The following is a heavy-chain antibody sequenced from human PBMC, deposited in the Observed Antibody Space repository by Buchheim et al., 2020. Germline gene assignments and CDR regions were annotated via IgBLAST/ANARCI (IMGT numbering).Heavy chain of an antibody. J-gene: IGHJ6*02. CDR2: ISSDGSNK. D-gene: IGHD3-3*01. V-gene: IGHV3-30*18. Sequence: QVQLVESGGGVVQPGRSLRLSCAASGFTFSSYGMHWVRQAPGKGLEWVADISSDGSNKHYAESVKGRFTISRDNSKNTLYLRMNSLRTEDTAMYYCAKQDHDFRSGSPRQFYYYYYGMDVWGQGTT. CDR1: GFTFSSYG. CDR3: AKQDHDFRSGSPRQFYYYYYGMDV.